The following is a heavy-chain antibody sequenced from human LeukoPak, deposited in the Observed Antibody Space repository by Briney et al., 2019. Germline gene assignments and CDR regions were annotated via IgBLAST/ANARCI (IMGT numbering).Heavy chain of an antibody. V-gene: IGHV4-38-2*01. CDR3: ASGGTAVVMALTYYFDT. Sequence: SETLSLTCAVSGYSVSSGYYWGWIRQPPGKGLEWIGSIYHTGSTYYNPSLQSRVTISLDSPKNQFSLKLTSVTAADTAVYYCASGGTAVVMALTYYFDTWGQGTPVTVSS. CDR1: GYSVSSGYY. CDR2: IYHTGST. D-gene: IGHD3-22*01. J-gene: IGHJ4*02.